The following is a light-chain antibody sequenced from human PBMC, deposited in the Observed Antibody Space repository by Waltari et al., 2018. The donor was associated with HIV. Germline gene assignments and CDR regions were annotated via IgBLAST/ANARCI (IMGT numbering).Light chain of an antibody. J-gene: IGLJ3*02. Sequence: QSVLTQPPSASGTPGQRVIISCSGNRSNIGSNTVNWYQQFSGAAPTLLIYSNNQRPSAVPDRFSGSKSGSAASLAISGLKSEDEADYHCATWDDALSGPVFGVGTKLTV. CDR2: SNN. CDR1: RSNIGSNT. V-gene: IGLV1-44*01. CDR3: ATWDDALSGPV.